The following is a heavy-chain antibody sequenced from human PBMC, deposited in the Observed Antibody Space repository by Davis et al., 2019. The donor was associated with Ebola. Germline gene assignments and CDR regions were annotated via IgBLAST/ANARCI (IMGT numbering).Heavy chain of an antibody. D-gene: IGHD4-11*01. CDR2: IIPILGIA. J-gene: IGHJ6*02. Sequence: SVKVSCKASGGTFSSYAISWVRQAPGQGLEWMGRIIPILGIANYAQKFQGRVTITADKSTSTAYMELSSLRSEDTAVYYCASYSNSPGTGMDVWGQGTTVTVSS. CDR3: ASYSNSPGTGMDV. V-gene: IGHV1-69*04. CDR1: GGTFSSYA.